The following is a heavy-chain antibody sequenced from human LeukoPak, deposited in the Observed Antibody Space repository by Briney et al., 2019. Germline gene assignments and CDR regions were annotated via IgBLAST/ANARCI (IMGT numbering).Heavy chain of an antibody. CDR3: ARGVGGYFDWLNYYYYYMDV. CDR2: IYYSGST. J-gene: IGHJ6*03. Sequence: PSETLSLTCTVSGGSISSYYWSWIRQPPGKGLEWIGYIYYSGSTNYNPSLKSRVTISVDTSKNQFSLKLSSVTAADTAVYYCARGVGGYFDWLNYYYYYMDVWGKGTTVTISS. D-gene: IGHD3-9*01. V-gene: IGHV4-59*01. CDR1: GGSISSYY.